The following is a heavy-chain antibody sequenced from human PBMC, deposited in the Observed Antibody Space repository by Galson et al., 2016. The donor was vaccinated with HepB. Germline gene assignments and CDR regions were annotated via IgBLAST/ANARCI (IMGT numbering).Heavy chain of an antibody. CDR3: ARWYHDFWSAYYNPQHTYYFDS. D-gene: IGHD3-3*01. CDR2: IKQDGSEK. J-gene: IGHJ4*02. CDR1: GFSFSSFW. V-gene: IGHV3-7*04. Sequence: SLRLSCAASGFSFSSFWMHWVRQAPGKGLEWVANIKQDGSEKYFLASVKGRFTVSRDNAQTSLYLQMNSLRAEDTAVYYCARWYHDFWSAYYNPQHTYYFDSWGQGTLVTVSS.